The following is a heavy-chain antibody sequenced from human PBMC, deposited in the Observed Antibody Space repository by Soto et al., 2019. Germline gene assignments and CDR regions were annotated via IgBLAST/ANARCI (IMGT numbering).Heavy chain of an antibody. Sequence: PGGSLRLSCAASGFTFSDYYMNWIRQAPGQGLEWLSFINTRGSTWYADSVKGRFTISRDNSKNTLFLHMNSLRAEDTAVYYCVGKWFDFWGQGTLVTVSS. CDR2: INTRGST. V-gene: IGHV3-11*01. CDR1: GFTFSDYY. CDR3: VGKWFDF. J-gene: IGHJ5*01.